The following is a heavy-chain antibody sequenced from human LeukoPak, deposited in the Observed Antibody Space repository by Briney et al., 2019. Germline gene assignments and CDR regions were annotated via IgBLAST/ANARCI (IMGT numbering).Heavy chain of an antibody. J-gene: IGHJ4*02. CDR1: GYTFTSYY. CDR3: AILSGSYRVFDY. D-gene: IGHD1-26*01. Sequence: GASVKVSCKASGYTFTSYYMHWVRQAPGQGLEWMGWINPNSGGTNYAQKFQGRVTMTRDTSINTAYLELSRLRSDDTAVYYCAILSGSYRVFDYWGQGTLVTVSS. CDR2: INPNSGGT. V-gene: IGHV1-2*02.